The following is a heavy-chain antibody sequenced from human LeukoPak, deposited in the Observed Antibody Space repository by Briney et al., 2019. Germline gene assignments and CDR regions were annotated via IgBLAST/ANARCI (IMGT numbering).Heavy chain of an antibody. CDR3: ARDRGGRGLNLGAIDY. CDR1: GYTFTSYG. Sequence: GASVKVSCKASGYTFTSYGISWVRQAPGQGLEWMGWISAYNGNTNYAQKLQGRVTMTTDTSTSTAYMELSSLRSDDTAVYYCARDRGGRGLNLGAIDYWGQGTLVTVSS. J-gene: IGHJ4*02. V-gene: IGHV1-18*01. CDR2: ISAYNGNT. D-gene: IGHD3-16*01.